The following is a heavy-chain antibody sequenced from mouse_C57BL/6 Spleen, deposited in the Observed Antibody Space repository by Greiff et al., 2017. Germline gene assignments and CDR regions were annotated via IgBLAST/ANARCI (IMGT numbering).Heavy chain of an antibody. V-gene: IGHV14-2*01. CDR1: GFNITDYY. CDR2: IDPEDGET. J-gene: IGHJ2*01. Sequence: VHVKQSGAELVKPGASVKLSCTASGFNITDYYMHWVKQRTEQGLEWIGRIDPEDGETKYAPKFQGKATMTADTSSNTAYLQLSSLTSEDTAVYYCARTGTGFDYWGQGTTLTVSS. D-gene: IGHD4-1*01. CDR3: ARTGTGFDY.